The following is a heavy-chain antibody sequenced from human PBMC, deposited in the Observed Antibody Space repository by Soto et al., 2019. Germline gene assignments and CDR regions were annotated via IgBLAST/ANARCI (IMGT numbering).Heavy chain of an antibody. CDR2: IVVGSGNT. D-gene: IGHD3-10*01. CDR3: AAPPITMVRGVISPDAFDI. Sequence: SVKVSCKASGFTFTSSAMQWVRQARGQRLEWIGWIVVGSGNTNYAQKFQERVTITRDMSTSTAYMELSSLRSEDTAVYYCAAPPITMVRGVISPDAFDIWGQGTMVTVSS. CDR1: GFTFTSSA. V-gene: IGHV1-58*02. J-gene: IGHJ3*02.